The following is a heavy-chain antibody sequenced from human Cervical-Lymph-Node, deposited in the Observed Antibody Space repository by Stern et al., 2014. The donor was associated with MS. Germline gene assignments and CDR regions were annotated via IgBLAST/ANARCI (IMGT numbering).Heavy chain of an antibody. V-gene: IGHV1-24*01. Sequence: AQLVESAAEVKKPGASVTVSCNVSGHPLSELALHWLRQLPTSGLEGRGQFDPEDGETVYAQRLQGRLTMTEDTTTGTAYMTLTALTSDDTAVYYCATDRGVKWGPGTLVAVSS. D-gene: IGHD3-10*01. CDR1: GHPLSELA. J-gene: IGHJ4*02. CDR3: ATDRGVK. CDR2: FDPEDGET.